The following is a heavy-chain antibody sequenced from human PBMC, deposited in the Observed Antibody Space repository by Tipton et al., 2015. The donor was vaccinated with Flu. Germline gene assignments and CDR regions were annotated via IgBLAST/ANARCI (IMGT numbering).Heavy chain of an antibody. CDR1: GCSFSRYY. V-gene: IGHV4-34*09. J-gene: IGHJ4*02. CDR3: ASYSSSYFDY. D-gene: IGHD6-6*01. Sequence: TLSLTCAVYGCSFSRYYLSWIRQPPWKGLVWIGEINHSGSTNYNPSLKSRVTISVDTSKNQFSLKLSSVTAADTAVYYCASYSSSYFDYWGQGTLVTVSS. CDR2: INHSGST.